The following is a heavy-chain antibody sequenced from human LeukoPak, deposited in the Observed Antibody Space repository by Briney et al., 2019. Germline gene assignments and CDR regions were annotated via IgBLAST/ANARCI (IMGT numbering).Heavy chain of an antibody. D-gene: IGHD2/OR15-2a*01. V-gene: IGHV1-69*05. CDR2: IIPIFGTA. J-gene: IGHJ4*02. CDR1: GGTFSGYA. Sequence: GASVKVSCKASGGTFSGYAITWVRQAPGQGLEWMGGIIPIFGTANYAQKFQGRVTITTDESTSTAYMELSSLRSEDTAVYYCARGLSISPNLFDCWGQGTLVTVSS. CDR3: ARGLSISPNLFDC.